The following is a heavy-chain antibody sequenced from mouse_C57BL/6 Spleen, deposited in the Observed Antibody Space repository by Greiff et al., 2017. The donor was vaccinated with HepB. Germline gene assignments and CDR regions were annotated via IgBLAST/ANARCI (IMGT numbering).Heavy chain of an antibody. CDR2: IDPETGGT. CDR3: TRRVGSIYFDY. V-gene: IGHV1-15*01. CDR1: GYTFTDYE. Sequence: QVQLQQSGAELVRPGASVTLSCKASGYTFTDYEMHWVKQTPVHGLEWIGAIDPETGGTAYNQKFKGKAILTADKSSSTAYMELRSLTSEDSAVYYCTRRVGSIYFDYWGQGTTLTVSS. J-gene: IGHJ2*01. D-gene: IGHD1-1*01.